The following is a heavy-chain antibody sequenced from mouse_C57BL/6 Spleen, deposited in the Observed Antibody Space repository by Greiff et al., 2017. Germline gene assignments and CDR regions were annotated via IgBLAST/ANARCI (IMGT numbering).Heavy chain of an antibody. J-gene: IGHJ3*01. D-gene: IGHD3-2*02. CDR3: TKTAQATSSFAY. V-gene: IGHV1-15*01. CDR1: GYTFTDYE. CDR2: IDPETGGT. Sequence: QVQLQQSGAELVRPGASVTLSCKASGYTFTDYEMHWVKQTPVHGLEWIGAIDPETGGTAYNQKFKGKAILTADKSSSTAYMELRSLTSEDSAVXYCTKTAQATSSFAYWGQGTLVTVSA.